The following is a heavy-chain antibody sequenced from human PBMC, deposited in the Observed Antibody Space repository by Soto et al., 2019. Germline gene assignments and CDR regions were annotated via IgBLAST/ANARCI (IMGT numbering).Heavy chain of an antibody. Sequence: QVQLVQSGAEMKTPGASVKVSCKARGFTFTTNDIHWVRQAPGQRLEWMGWMNVNTDSTDSAEDCEGRLTMTWNTSISTAYMELTDLTSEDTAVYYCAREVVEVTSIWLDPWGQGTHRTVSS. CDR2: MNVNTDST. J-gene: IGHJ5*02. D-gene: IGHD1-1*01. CDR3: AREVVEVTSIWLDP. CDR1: GFTFTTND. V-gene: IGHV1-8*02.